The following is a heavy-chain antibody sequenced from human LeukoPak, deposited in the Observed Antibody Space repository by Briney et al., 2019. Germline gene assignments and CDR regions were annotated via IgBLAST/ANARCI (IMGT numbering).Heavy chain of an antibody. CDR1: GFTFSVYA. V-gene: IGHV3-30-3*01. Sequence: GGSLRLSCAISGFTFSVYAMHGVRQAPGKGLEWVAVISHDGSIKFSADSVKGRFTISRDNSKNTLYLQMNSLRDEDTALYYCARDDESSSWFKSFDYWGQGTLVTVSS. J-gene: IGHJ4*02. CDR2: ISHDGSIK. D-gene: IGHD6-13*01. CDR3: ARDDESSSWFKSFDY.